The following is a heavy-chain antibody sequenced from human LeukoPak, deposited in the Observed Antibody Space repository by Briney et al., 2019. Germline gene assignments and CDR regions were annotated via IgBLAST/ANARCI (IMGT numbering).Heavy chain of an antibody. V-gene: IGHV1-69*04. CDR3: ASDQPYYYDSSGSSDY. CDR2: IIPILGIA. CDR1: GGTFSSYA. J-gene: IGHJ4*02. D-gene: IGHD3-22*01. Sequence: ASVKVSCKASGGTFSSYAISWVRQAPGQGLEWMGRIIPILGIANYAQKFQGRVTITADKSTSTAYMELSSLRSEDTAVYYCASDQPYYYDSSGSSDYWGQGTLVTVSS.